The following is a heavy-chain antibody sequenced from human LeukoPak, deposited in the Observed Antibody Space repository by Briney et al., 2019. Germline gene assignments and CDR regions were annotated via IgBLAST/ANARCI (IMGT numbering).Heavy chain of an antibody. V-gene: IGHV1-8*03. CDR3: ARGAPDFWSVYYMDV. Sequence: APVKVSCKASGYTFTSYDINWVRQATGQGLEWMGWMNPNSGNTGYEQKFQGRVTITRNTSISTAYMELSSLRSEDTAVYYCARGAPDFWSVYYMDVWGKGTTVTVSS. D-gene: IGHD3-3*01. J-gene: IGHJ6*03. CDR2: MNPNSGNT. CDR1: GYTFTSYD.